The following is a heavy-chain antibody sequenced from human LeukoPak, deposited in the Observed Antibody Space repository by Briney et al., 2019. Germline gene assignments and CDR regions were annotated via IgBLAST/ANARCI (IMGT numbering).Heavy chain of an antibody. J-gene: IGHJ4*02. V-gene: IGHV3-23*01. CDR1: GFTFSTYA. CDR2: ISGSGATT. D-gene: IGHD3-10*01. CDR3: ARTIWFGEFGVY. Sequence: PGGSLRLSCAASGFTFSTYAMSWVRQAPGKGLEWVSAISGSGATTYYADSVKGRFTISRDNSKNTLYLQMNSLRADDTAVYYCARTIWFGEFGVYWGQGTLDTVSS.